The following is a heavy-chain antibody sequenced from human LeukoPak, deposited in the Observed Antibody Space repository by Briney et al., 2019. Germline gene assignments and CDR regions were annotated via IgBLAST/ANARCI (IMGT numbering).Heavy chain of an antibody. CDR3: ARGGLRYFDR. Sequence: GGSLRLSCAASGFTFSSYEMNWVRQAPGKGLEWVSYISSSGSTIYYADSVKGRFTISRDNTKNSLSLQMNSLRAEDTAVYYCARGGLRYFDRWGQGTLVTVSS. J-gene: IGHJ4*02. CDR2: ISSSGSTI. V-gene: IGHV3-48*03. CDR1: GFTFSSYE. D-gene: IGHD3-9*01.